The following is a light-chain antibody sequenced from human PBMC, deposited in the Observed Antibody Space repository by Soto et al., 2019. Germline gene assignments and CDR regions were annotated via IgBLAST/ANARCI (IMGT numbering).Light chain of an antibody. J-gene: IGLJ2*01. Sequence: QSALTQPASVSGSPGQSITISCTGTSSDVGGYNYVSWYQQHPGKAPKLMIYDVSSRPSGVSNRFSDSKSGNTASLTISGLQPEDEADYYCSSYTGSSTKLFGGGTKLTVL. CDR2: DVS. CDR3: SSYTGSSTKL. CDR1: SSDVGGYNY. V-gene: IGLV2-14*03.